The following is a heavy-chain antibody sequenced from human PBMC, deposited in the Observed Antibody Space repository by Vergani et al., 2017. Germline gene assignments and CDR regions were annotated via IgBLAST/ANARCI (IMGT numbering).Heavy chain of an antibody. J-gene: IGHJ6*03. CDR3: ARGTLTVTIRGWDYYYYYMDV. CDR2: IIPIFGTA. Sequence: QVQLVQSGAEVQKPGSSVKVSCKASGGTFSSYAISWVRQAPGQGLEWMGGIIPIFGTANYAQKFQGRVTITADESTSTAYMELSSLRSEGTAVYYCARGTLTVTIRGWDYYYYYMDVWGKGTTVTVSS. V-gene: IGHV1-69*01. D-gene: IGHD4-11*01. CDR1: GGTFSSYA.